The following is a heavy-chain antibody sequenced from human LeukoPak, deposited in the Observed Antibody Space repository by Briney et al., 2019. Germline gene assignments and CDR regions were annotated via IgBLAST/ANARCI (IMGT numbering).Heavy chain of an antibody. CDR1: GYTLTELS. V-gene: IGHV1-24*01. CDR2: FDPEDGET. CDR3: ATGEHSVVAARYTFDY. D-gene: IGHD6-6*01. J-gene: IGHJ4*02. Sequence: ASVKVSGKVSGYTLTELSMHWVRQAPGKGLEWMGGFDPEDGETIYAQKLQGRVTMTEDTSTDTAYMELSSLRSEDTAVYYCATGEHSVVAARYTFDYWGQGTLVTVSS.